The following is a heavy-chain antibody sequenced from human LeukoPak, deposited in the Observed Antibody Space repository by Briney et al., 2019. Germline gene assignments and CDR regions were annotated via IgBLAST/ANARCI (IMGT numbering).Heavy chain of an antibody. CDR3: AREGVYGGSPLGGWYYYYMDV. J-gene: IGHJ6*03. CDR2: ISAYNGNT. Sequence: ASVKVSCKASGYTFTSYGISWVRQAPGQGLEWMGWISAYNGNTNYAQKLQGRVTMTTDTSTSTAYMELRSLRSDDTAVYYCAREGVYGGSPLGGWYYYYMDVWGKGTTVTISS. CDR1: GYTFTSYG. D-gene: IGHD4-23*01. V-gene: IGHV1-18*01.